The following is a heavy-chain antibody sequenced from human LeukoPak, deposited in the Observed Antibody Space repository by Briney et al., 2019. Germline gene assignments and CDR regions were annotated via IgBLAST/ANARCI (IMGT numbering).Heavy chain of an antibody. CDR3: HFKYCSSSTCFYYFDY. Sequence: SETLSLTGNVSGYSISSGYYWGWIRQPAGKGLGWIGRIYTSGSTNYNPSLKSRVTISVDTSKNQFSLKLSSVTATDTAVYYCHFKYCSSSTCFYYFDYWGQGTLVTVSS. D-gene: IGHD2-2*01. CDR1: GYSISSGYY. J-gene: IGHJ4*02. V-gene: IGHV4-61*02. CDR2: IYTSGST.